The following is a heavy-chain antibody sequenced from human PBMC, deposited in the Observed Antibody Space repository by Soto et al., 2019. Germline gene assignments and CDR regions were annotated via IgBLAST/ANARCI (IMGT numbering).Heavy chain of an antibody. D-gene: IGHD3-3*01. CDR1: GFTFSSYA. CDR2: ISYDGSNK. Sequence: QVQLVESGGGVVQPGRSLRLSCAASGFTFSSYAMHWVRQAPGKGLEWVAVISYDGSNKYYADSVKGRFTISRDNSKNTLYLQMNRLRAEDTAVEYCARDNLGVVIGNWFDPWGQGTLVTVSS. CDR3: ARDNLGVVIGNWFDP. V-gene: IGHV3-30-3*01. J-gene: IGHJ5*02.